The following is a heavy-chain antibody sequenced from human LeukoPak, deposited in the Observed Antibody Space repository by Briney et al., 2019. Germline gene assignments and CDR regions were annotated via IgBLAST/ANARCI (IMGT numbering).Heavy chain of an antibody. CDR3: ANFLGYSYGYAEYFQH. D-gene: IGHD5-18*01. J-gene: IGHJ1*01. Sequence: GGSLRLSYAASGFTFSSYGMHWVRQAPGKGLEWVAFIRYDGSNKYYADSVKGRFTISRDNSKNTLYLQMNSLRAEDTAVYYCANFLGYSYGYAEYFQHWGQGTLVTVSS. CDR2: IRYDGSNK. CDR1: GFTFSSYG. V-gene: IGHV3-30*02.